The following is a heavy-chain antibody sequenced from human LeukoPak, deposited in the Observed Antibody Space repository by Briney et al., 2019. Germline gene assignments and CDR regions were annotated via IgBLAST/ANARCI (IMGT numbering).Heavy chain of an antibody. D-gene: IGHD6-19*01. J-gene: IGHJ3*02. CDR3: ASWVTKRSGLSAFDI. Sequence: GSSVKVSCKASGSTFSSYAISWVRQAPGQGLEWMGRIIPIFGTANYAQKFQGRVTITTDESTSTAYMELSSLRSEDTAVYYCASWVTKRSGLSAFDIWGQGTMVTVSS. CDR1: GSTFSSYA. V-gene: IGHV1-69*05. CDR2: IIPIFGTA.